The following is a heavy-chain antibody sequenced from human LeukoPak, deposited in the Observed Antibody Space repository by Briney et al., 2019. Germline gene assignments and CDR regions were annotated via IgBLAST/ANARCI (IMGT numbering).Heavy chain of an antibody. CDR2: IYYSGST. CDR3: ARRDAYDSSGTLFDY. Sequence: PSETLSLTCTVSGGSISSGGYYWSWIRQPPGKGLEWIGYIYYSGSTNYNPSLKSRVTISIDTSKNQFSLKLSSVTAADTAVYYCARRDAYDSSGTLFDYWGQGTLVTVSS. D-gene: IGHD3-22*01. V-gene: IGHV4-61*08. CDR1: GGSISSGGYY. J-gene: IGHJ4*02.